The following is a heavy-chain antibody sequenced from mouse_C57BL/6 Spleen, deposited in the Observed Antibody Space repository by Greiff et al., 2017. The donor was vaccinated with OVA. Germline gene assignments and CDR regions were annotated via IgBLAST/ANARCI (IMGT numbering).Heavy chain of an antibody. Sequence: QVQLQQPGAELVMPGASVKLSCKASGYTFTSYWMHWVKQRPGQGLEWIGEIDPSDSYTNYNQKFKGKSTLTVDKSSSTAYMQLSSLTSEDSAVYYCARDDYDVRNYFDYWGQGTTRTVSS. D-gene: IGHD2-4*01. V-gene: IGHV1-69*01. CDR3: ARDDYDVRNYFDY. CDR2: IDPSDSYT. J-gene: IGHJ2*01. CDR1: GYTFTSYW.